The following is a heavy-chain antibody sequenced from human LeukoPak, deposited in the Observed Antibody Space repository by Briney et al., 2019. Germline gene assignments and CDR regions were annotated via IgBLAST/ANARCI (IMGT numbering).Heavy chain of an antibody. CDR3: ARDMGGSGRYSLDY. V-gene: IGHV4-61*02. CDR2: ICTSGST. D-gene: IGHD6-19*01. Sequence: SQTLSLTCTVSGGSISSESYYWSWIRQPAGKGLEWIGRICTSGSTNYNPSLKSRVTISVGTSKNQFSLKLSSVTAADTAVYYCARDMGGSGRYSLDYWGQGTLVTVSS. J-gene: IGHJ4*02. CDR1: GGSISSESYY.